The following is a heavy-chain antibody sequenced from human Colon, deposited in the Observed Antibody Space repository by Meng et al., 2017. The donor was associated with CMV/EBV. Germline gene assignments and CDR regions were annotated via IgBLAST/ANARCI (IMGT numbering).Heavy chain of an antibody. V-gene: IGHV4-59*02. CDR3: ARDSSGFEGWFDI. Sequence: SETLSLTCTVSGASVSSYYWSWIRQPPGKGLEWIGYMYHTGRTSYNPSLKSRLTMSMDTSKNQFSLNLNSVTAADTAVYYCARDSSGFEGWFDIWGRGTLVTVSS. J-gene: IGHJ2*01. CDR1: GASVSSYY. D-gene: IGHD3-22*01. CDR2: MYHTGRT.